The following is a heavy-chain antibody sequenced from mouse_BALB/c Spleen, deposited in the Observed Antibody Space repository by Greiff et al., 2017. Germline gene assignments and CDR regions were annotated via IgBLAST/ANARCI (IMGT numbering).Heavy chain of an antibody. CDR2: LYPGSGGT. CDR3: ERRGGSSYFDD. D-gene: IGHD1-1*01. CDR1: GYTFTNYL. Sequence: VQLHQSGAELVRPGTSVKMSCKASGYTFTNYLIAWVKQRPGQGLEWIGVLYPGSGGTNYNEKFKGKATLTADKTTSTAYMQISSLTSEDSAVYFCERRGGSSYFDDWGQGTTLTVSA. V-gene: IGHV1-54*01. J-gene: IGHJ2*01.